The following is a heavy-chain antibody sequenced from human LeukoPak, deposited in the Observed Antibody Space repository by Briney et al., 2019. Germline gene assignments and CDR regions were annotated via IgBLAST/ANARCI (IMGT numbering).Heavy chain of an antibody. CDR2: IYYSGST. J-gene: IGHJ4*02. D-gene: IGHD5-18*01. CDR1: GGSISSYY. CDR3: ARTPAMDLFFEY. V-gene: IGHV4-59*01. Sequence: SETLSLTCTVSGGSISSYYWSWIPQPPGKGLEWIGYIYYSGSTNYNPSLNSRVTISVDTSKNQFSLKLSSVTAADTAVYYCARTPAMDLFFEYWGEGTLVTVSS.